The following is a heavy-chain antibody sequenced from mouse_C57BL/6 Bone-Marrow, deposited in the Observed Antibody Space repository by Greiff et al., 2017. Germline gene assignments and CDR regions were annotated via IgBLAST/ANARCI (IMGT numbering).Heavy chain of an antibody. D-gene: IGHD2-5*01. J-gene: IGHJ4*01. CDR2: ISSGGDYI. V-gene: IGHV5-9-1*02. CDR3: TRYAYSNPMDY. CDR1: GFTFSSYA. Sequence: EVKLVESGAGLVKPGGSLKLSCAASGFTFSSYAMSWVRQTPEKRLEWVAYISSGGDYIYYADTVKGRFTISRDNARNTLYLQMSSLKSEDTAMYYCTRYAYSNPMDYWGQGTSVTVSS.